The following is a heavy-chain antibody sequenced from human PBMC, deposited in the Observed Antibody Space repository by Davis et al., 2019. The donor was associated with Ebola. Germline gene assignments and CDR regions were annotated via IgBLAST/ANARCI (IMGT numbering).Heavy chain of an antibody. D-gene: IGHD2-2*01. J-gene: IGHJ6*04. CDR1: GFTFSSYW. CDR3: AGCSSTSCYYYYGMDV. V-gene: IGHV3-7*01. CDR2: IKQDGSEK. Sequence: PGGSLRLSCAASGFTFSSYWMSWVRQAPGKGLEWVANIKQDGSEKYYVDSVKGRFTISRDNAKNSLYLQMISLRAEDTAVYYCAGCSSTSCYYYYGMDVWGKGTTVTVSS.